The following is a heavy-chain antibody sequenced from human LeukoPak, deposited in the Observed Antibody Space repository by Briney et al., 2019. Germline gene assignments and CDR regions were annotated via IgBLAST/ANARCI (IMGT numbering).Heavy chain of an antibody. CDR1: GGSFSGYY. V-gene: IGHV4-34*01. Sequence: SETLSLTCAVYGGSFSGYYWSWIRQPPGKGLEWIGEINHSGSTNYNPSLKSRVTISVDTSKNQFSLKLSSVTAADTAVYYCARGVWYSFDDWGQGTLVTVSS. J-gene: IGHJ4*02. CDR3: ARGVWYSFDD. D-gene: IGHD6-13*01. CDR2: INHSGST.